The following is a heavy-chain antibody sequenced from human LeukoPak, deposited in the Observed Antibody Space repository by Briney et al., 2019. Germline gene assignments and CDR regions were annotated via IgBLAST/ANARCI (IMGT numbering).Heavy chain of an antibody. Sequence: PGGSLRLSCSASGFTFSRYAMNWVRQAPGKGLEWVSSISSSGTYIYYADSMKGRFTLSRDNAKNSLYLQMNSLRAEDTAVYYCARDSIGYSGSYLEIVTYYYYYYMDVWGKGTTVTVSS. V-gene: IGHV3-21*01. CDR1: GFTFSRYA. J-gene: IGHJ6*03. CDR3: ARDSIGYSGSYLEIVTYYYYYYMDV. CDR2: ISSSGTYI. D-gene: IGHD1-26*01.